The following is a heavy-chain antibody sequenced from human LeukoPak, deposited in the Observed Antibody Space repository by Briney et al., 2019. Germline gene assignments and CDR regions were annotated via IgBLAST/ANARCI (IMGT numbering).Heavy chain of an antibody. CDR3: ARGPIYTMVRGVHY. V-gene: IGHV4-34*01. Sequence: KPSETLSLTCAVDGGSFSGYYWSWIRQPPGKGLEWIGEINHSGSTNYNPSLKSRGTISVDTSKNQFSLKLSSVTAADTAVYYCARGPIYTMVRGVHYWGQGTLVTVSS. J-gene: IGHJ4*02. D-gene: IGHD3-10*01. CDR2: INHSGST. CDR1: GGSFSGYY.